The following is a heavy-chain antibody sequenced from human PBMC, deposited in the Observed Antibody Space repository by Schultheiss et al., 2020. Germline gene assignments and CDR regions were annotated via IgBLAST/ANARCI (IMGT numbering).Heavy chain of an antibody. Sequence: APVKVSCKASGYTFTSYAMHWVRQAPGQGLEWMGWINPNSGGTNYAQKFQGWVTMTRDTSISTAYMELSSLRSEDTAVYYCATVLPGQQLVPLGYWGQGTLVTVSS. V-gene: IGHV1-2*04. CDR3: ATVLPGQQLVPLGY. J-gene: IGHJ4*02. D-gene: IGHD6-13*01. CDR1: GYTFTSYA. CDR2: INPNSGGT.